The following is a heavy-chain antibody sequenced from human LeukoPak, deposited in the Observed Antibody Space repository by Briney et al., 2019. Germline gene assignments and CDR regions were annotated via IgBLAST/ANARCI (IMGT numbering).Heavy chain of an antibody. J-gene: IGHJ6*02. D-gene: IGHD3-3*01. CDR3: ARDVAPTYYDFWSGYSGDYGMDV. V-gene: IGHV1-2*04. CDR1: GYTFTGYY. Sequence: ASVKVPCKASGYTFTGYYMHWVRQAPGQGLEWMGWINPNSGGTNYAQKFQGWVTMTRDTSISTAYMELSRLRSDDTAVYYCARDVAPTYYDFWSGYSGDYGMDVWGQGTTVTVSS. CDR2: INPNSGGT.